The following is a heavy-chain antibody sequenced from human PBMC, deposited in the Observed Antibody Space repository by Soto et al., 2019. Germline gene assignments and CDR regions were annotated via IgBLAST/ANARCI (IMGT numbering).Heavy chain of an antibody. Sequence: PSETLSLTCTVSGGSISSGGYYWSWIRQHPGKGLEWIGYIYYSGSTYYNPSLKSRVTISVDTSKNQFSLKLSSVTAADTAVYYCARLRIRGYSYGLNIGYYFDYWGQGTLVTVSS. J-gene: IGHJ4*02. V-gene: IGHV4-31*02. D-gene: IGHD5-18*01. CDR1: GGSISSGGYY. CDR3: ARLRIRGYSYGLNIGYYFDY. CDR2: IYYSGST.